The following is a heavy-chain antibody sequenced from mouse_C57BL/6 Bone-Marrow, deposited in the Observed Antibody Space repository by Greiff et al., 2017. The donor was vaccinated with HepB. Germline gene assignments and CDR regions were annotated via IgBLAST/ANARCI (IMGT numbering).Heavy chain of an antibody. D-gene: IGHD1-1*01. Sequence: EVQVVESGGGLVQPKGSLKLSCAASGFSFNTYAMNWVRQAPGKGLEWVARIRSKSNNYATYYADSEKDRFTISRDDSESMLYLQMNNLKTEDTTMYYCVRQYYGSSYDVWGTGTTVTVSS. CDR1: GFSFNTYA. J-gene: IGHJ1*03. CDR3: VRQYYGSSYDV. CDR2: IRSKSNNYAT. V-gene: IGHV10-1*01.